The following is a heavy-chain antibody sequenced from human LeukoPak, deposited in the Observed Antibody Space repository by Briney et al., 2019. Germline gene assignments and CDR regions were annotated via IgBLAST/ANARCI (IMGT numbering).Heavy chain of an antibody. D-gene: IGHD6-13*01. CDR2: ISSSSSYT. J-gene: IGHJ4*02. Sequence: GGSLRLSCAASGFTFSDYYMSWIRQAPGKGLEWVSYISSSSSYTNYADSVKGRFTISRDNAKNSLYLQMNSLRAEDTALYYCAKGRGSSSYYHFDYWGQGTLVSVSS. CDR3: AKGRGSSSYYHFDY. CDR1: GFTFSDYY. V-gene: IGHV3-11*05.